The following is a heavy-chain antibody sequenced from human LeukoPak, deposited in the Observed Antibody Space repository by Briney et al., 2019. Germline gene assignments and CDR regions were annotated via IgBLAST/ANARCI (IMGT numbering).Heavy chain of an antibody. J-gene: IGHJ5*02. CDR3: AKDPGQYQLLPLWFDP. CDR2: ISGSGGST. V-gene: IGHV3-23*01. Sequence: PGGSLRLSCAASGFTFSSYAMSWGRQAPGKGLEWVSAISGSGGSTYYADSVKGRFTISRDNSKNTLYLQMNSLRAEDTAVYYCAKDPGQYQLLPLWFDPWGQGTLVTVSS. D-gene: IGHD2-2*01. CDR1: GFTFSSYA.